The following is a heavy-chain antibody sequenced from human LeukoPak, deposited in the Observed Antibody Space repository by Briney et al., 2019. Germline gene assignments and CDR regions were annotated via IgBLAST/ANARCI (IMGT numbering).Heavy chain of an antibody. CDR3: ARGGGSPLDY. V-gene: IGHV4-34*01. CDR1: GGSLSGYY. CDR2: INHSGST. J-gene: IGHJ4*02. Sequence: SETLSLTCAVYGGSLSGYYWSWIRQPPGKGLEWIGEINHSGSTNYNPSLKSRVTISVDTSKNQFSLKLSSVTAADTAVYYCARGGGSPLDYWGQGTLVTVSS. D-gene: IGHD3-16*01.